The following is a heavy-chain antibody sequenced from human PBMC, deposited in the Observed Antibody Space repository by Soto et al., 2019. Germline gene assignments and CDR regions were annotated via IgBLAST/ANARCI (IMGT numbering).Heavy chain of an antibody. CDR1: GGTFSSYT. D-gene: IGHD5-12*01. J-gene: IGHJ4*02. Sequence: GASVKVSCKASGGTFSSYTISWVRQAPGQGLEWMGRIIPILGIANYAQKFQGRVTITADKSTSTAYMELSSLRSEDTAVYYCARDVSGIDSGYDNFDYWGQGTLVTVSS. CDR3: ARDVSGIDSGYDNFDY. CDR2: IIPILGIA. V-gene: IGHV1-69*04.